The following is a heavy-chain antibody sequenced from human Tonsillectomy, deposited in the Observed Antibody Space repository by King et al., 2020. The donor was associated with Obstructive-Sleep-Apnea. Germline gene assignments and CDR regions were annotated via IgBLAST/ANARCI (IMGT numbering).Heavy chain of an antibody. Sequence: TLKESGPTLVKPTQTLTLTCTFSGFSLTTSGVGLGWIRQAPGKALEWLAVIFWDDDKGYSPSLNSRLTITKDTPENQVGLTMTNIDPVDTATYYCAHRSSGGPSGFDYWGQGTLVTVSS. V-gene: IGHV2-5*02. CDR3: AHRSSGGPSGFDY. J-gene: IGHJ4*02. D-gene: IGHD6-19*01. CDR1: GFSLTTSGVG. CDR2: IFWDDDK.